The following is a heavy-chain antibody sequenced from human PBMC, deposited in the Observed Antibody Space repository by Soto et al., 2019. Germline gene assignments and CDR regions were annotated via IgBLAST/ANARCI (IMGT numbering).Heavy chain of an antibody. CDR3: ARVITRQDYDFWSGYGNLFDP. CDR1: GGSISSYY. D-gene: IGHD3-3*01. CDR2: IYYSGST. J-gene: IGHJ5*02. V-gene: IGHV4-59*01. Sequence: SETLSLTCTVSGGSISSYYWSWIRQPPGKGLEWIGYIYYSGSTNYNPSLKSRVTISVDTSKNQFSLKLSSVTAADTAVYYCARVITRQDYDFWSGYGNLFDPCAQGTLVTVSS.